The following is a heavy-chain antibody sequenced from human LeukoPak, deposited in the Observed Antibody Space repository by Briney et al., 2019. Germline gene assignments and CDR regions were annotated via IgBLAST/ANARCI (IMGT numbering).Heavy chain of an antibody. Sequence: TLSLTCTVSGGSISSGSYYWSWIRQPAGKGLEWIGRIYTSGSTNYNPSLKSRVTISVDTSKNQFSLKLSSVTAADTAVYYCARAYSPIYYYYYYMDVWGKGTTVTVSS. CDR2: IYTSGST. V-gene: IGHV4-61*02. D-gene: IGHD5-18*01. CDR3: ARAYSPIYYYYYYMDV. CDR1: GGSISSGSYY. J-gene: IGHJ6*03.